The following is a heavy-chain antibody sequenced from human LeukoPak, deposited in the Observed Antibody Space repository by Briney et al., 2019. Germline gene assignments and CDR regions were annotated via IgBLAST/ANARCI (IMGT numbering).Heavy chain of an antibody. V-gene: IGHV3-43*02. Sequence: GGSLRLSCAASGLTFDDYAMHWDRQAPGKGLEWVSLISGDGGSTYYADSVKGRFTISRDNSKNSLYLQMNSLRTEDTALYYCAKDRHGSYYYFDYWGQGTLVTVSS. CDR3: AKDRHGSYYYFDY. J-gene: IGHJ4*02. CDR2: ISGDGGST. CDR1: GLTFDDYA. D-gene: IGHD1-26*01.